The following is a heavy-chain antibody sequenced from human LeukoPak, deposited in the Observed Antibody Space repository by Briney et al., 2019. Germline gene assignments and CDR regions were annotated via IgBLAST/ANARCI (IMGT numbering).Heavy chain of an antibody. J-gene: IGHJ3*02. Sequence: GGSLRLSCAASGFTFNSYGMSWVRQAPGKGLEWVSGISGSGGSTYYAESVKGRFTISRDNSKNTVNLQMNSLRAEDTALYYCARITEVAYDSSGAFDIWGQGTMVTVSS. CDR3: ARITEVAYDSSGAFDI. V-gene: IGHV3-23*01. D-gene: IGHD3-22*01. CDR1: GFTFNSYG. CDR2: ISGSGGST.